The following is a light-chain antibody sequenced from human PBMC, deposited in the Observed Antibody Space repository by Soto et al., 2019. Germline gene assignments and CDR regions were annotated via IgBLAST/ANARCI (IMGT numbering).Light chain of an antibody. V-gene: IGKV1-39*01. J-gene: IGKJ3*01. CDR1: QNVIRY. CDR2: AVS. CDR3: QQSYSTLFT. Sequence: PMTQFPSSLSASVGDRVTITCRAGQNVIRYLNWYQQKPGRAPNLLIYAVSNLQSGVPSRFSGSGSGTEVTLTISDLQPVDFATYYCQQSYSTLFTFGPGTKVEIK.